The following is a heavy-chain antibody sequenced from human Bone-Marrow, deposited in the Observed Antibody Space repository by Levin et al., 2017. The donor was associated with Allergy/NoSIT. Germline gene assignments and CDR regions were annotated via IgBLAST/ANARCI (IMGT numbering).Heavy chain of an antibody. CDR1: GFTVSTNY. V-gene: IGHV3-53*01. D-gene: IGHD2-21*01. Sequence: GGSLRLSCAASGFTVSTNYMTWVRQAPGKGLEWVSVIYSGGSTFYADSVKGRFAISRDNSKNTLFLQMTGLRAEDTAVYYCARASMAAGGDYFDYWGQGTLVTVSS. J-gene: IGHJ4*02. CDR2: IYSGGST. CDR3: ARASMAAGGDYFDY.